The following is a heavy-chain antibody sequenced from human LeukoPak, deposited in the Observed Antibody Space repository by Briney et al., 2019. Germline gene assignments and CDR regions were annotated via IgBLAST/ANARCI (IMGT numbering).Heavy chain of an antibody. V-gene: IGHV4-59*13. CDR2: IYYSGST. Sequence: SETLSLTCTVSGGSISTYCWSWIRQSPGKGLEWIGYIYYSGSTNYNPSLKSRVTISVDTSKNQFFLKLSSVTAADTAVYYCAREYCSSTSCQFDYWGQGTLVTVSS. J-gene: IGHJ4*02. D-gene: IGHD2-2*01. CDR3: AREYCSSTSCQFDY. CDR1: GGSISTYC.